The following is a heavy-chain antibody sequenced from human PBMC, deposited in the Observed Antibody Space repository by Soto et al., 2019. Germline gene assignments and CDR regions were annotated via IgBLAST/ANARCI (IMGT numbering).Heavy chain of an antibody. J-gene: IGHJ4*02. Sequence: QVQLVESGGGVVQPGRSLRLSCAASGFTFSRYAMHWVRQAPGKALEWVAVISSDGSSKHYADSVKGRFTISRDNSKNTLSLLMNILGVEDTAVVFCAKDGAAAGTFDYWGQGTLVTVSS. V-gene: IGHV3-30*18. D-gene: IGHD6-13*01. CDR2: ISSDGSSK. CDR1: GFTFSRYA. CDR3: AKDGAAAGTFDY.